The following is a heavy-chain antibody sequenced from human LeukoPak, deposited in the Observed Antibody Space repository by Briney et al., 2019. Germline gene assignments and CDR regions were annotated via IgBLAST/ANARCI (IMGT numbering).Heavy chain of an antibody. CDR1: GFTFSTYA. Sequence: GGSLRLSCAASGFTFSTYAMTWVRQAPGKGLEWVSAISGSGDSTYYADSVKGRVTISRDNTKNTLYLQMNNLRAEDTPIYYCAKDSSGWNVFDYWGQGTLVTVSS. D-gene: IGHD6-19*01. CDR2: ISGSGDST. V-gene: IGHV3-23*01. J-gene: IGHJ4*02. CDR3: AKDSSGWNVFDY.